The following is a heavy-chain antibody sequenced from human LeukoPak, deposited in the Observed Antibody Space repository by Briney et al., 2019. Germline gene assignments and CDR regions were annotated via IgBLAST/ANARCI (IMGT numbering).Heavy chain of an antibody. CDR3: AHREYSYGLFDY. D-gene: IGHD5-18*01. CDR1: GFSLCTSGVG. V-gene: IGHV2-5*02. CDR2: IYWDDDK. J-gene: IGHJ4*02. Sequence: SGPTLVKPPQTLTLTCTFSGFSLCTSGVGVGWIRQPPGKALEGLSLIYWDDDKRYSPSLKSRLTNTKDPSKHQVVLTMTNMDPVDTATYYCAHREYSYGLFDYWGQGTLVTVSS.